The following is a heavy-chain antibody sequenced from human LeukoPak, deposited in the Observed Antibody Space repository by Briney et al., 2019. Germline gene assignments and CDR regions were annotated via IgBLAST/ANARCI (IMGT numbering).Heavy chain of an antibody. CDR3: AREAVMPVAPVKIGTSDRPLYEYYGLDV. D-gene: IGHD1/OR15-1a*01. CDR2: IYGDDET. J-gene: IGHJ6*02. Sequence: GGSLRLSCAASGFTITTNYMNWVRQAPGKGLEWVSVIYGDDETNYADSVKGRFTISRDNSKNTLYLQMNSLRADDTAVYYCAREAVMPVAPVKIGTSDRPLYEYYGLDVWGQGTTVTVSS. V-gene: IGHV3-53*01. CDR1: GFTITTNY.